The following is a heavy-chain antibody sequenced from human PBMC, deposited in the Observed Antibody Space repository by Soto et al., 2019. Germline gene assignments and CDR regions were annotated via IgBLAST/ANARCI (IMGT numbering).Heavy chain of an antibody. D-gene: IGHD5-12*01. Sequence: QVQLVQSGAEVKKPGSSVKVSCKASGGTFSSYAISWVRHAPGQGLEWMGGIIPIFGTADYAQKFQGRVTLTADESTSTAYMELSSLRSEDTVVYYCASPPLVATIVNDYYGMDVWGQGTTVTGSS. V-gene: IGHV1-69*12. CDR1: GGTFSSYA. CDR3: ASPPLVATIVNDYYGMDV. CDR2: IIPIFGTA. J-gene: IGHJ6*02.